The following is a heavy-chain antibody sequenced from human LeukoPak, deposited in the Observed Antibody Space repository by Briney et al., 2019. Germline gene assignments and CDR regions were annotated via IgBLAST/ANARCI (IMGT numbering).Heavy chain of an antibody. J-gene: IGHJ5*02. CDR1: GFTFSSYA. V-gene: IGHV3-23*01. D-gene: IGHD6-6*01. CDR2: ISGSGGST. CDR3: AKDLGIAARPAGWFDP. Sequence: PGGSLRLSCAASGFTFSSYAMSWVRQAPGKGLEWVSAISGSGGSTYYADSVKGRFTISRDNSKNTLYLQMNSLRAEDTAVYYCAKDLGIAARPAGWFDPWGQGTLVTVSS.